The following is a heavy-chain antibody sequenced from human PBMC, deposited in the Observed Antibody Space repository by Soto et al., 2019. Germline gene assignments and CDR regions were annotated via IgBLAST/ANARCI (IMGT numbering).Heavy chain of an antibody. V-gene: IGHV4-31*03. J-gene: IGHJ4*02. CDR1: GGSISSGGYY. D-gene: IGHD6-6*01. CDR3: ARARNVQPDSSSSADFDY. Sequence: SETLSLTCTVSGGSISSGGYYWSWIRQHPGKGLEWIGYIYYSGSTYYNPSLKSRVTISVDTSKNQFSLKLSSVTAADTAVYYCARARNVQPDSSSSADFDYWGQGTLVTVSS. CDR2: IYYSGST.